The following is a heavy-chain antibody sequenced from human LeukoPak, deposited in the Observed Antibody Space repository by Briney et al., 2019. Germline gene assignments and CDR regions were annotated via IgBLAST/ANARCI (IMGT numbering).Heavy chain of an antibody. CDR1: GGTFSSYA. Sequence: SVKASCKASGGTFSSYAISWVRQAPGQGLEWMGGIILIFGTANYAQKFQGRVTITADESTSTAYMELRSLRSDDTAVYYCARVYYGSGSYLFHSLYYFDYWGQGTLVTVSS. D-gene: IGHD3-10*01. V-gene: IGHV1-69*13. CDR3: ARVYYGSGSYLFHSLYYFDY. CDR2: IILIFGTA. J-gene: IGHJ4*02.